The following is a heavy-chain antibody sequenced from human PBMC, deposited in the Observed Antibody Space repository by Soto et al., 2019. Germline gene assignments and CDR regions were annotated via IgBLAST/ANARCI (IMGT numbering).Heavy chain of an antibody. V-gene: IGHV3-33*01. D-gene: IGHD6-19*01. CDR2: IWYDGSNK. J-gene: IGHJ4*02. CDR1: GITFSSYG. Sequence: GGSLRLSCAASGITFSSYGMHWVRQAPGKGLEWVAVIWYDGSNKYYADSVKGRFTISRDNSKNTLYLQMNSLRAEDTAVYYCARIIAVADYFDYWGEGTLFTVSS. CDR3: ARIIAVADYFDY.